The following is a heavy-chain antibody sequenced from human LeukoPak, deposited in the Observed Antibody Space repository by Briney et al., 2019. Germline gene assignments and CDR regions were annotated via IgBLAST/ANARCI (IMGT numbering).Heavy chain of an antibody. CDR2: IKQDGSEK. CDR3: AREGADDCSTSCYRLELPPGDYYYHYYMDV. J-gene: IGHJ6*03. CDR1: GFTFSSYW. V-gene: IGHV3-7*01. D-gene: IGHD2-2*01. Sequence: PGGSLRLSCAASGFTFSSYWMSWVRQAPGKGLEWVANIKQDGSEKYYVDSVKGRFTISRDNAKNSLYLQMNSLRAEDTAVYYCAREGADDCSTSCYRLELPPGDYYYHYYMDVWGKGTTVTVSS.